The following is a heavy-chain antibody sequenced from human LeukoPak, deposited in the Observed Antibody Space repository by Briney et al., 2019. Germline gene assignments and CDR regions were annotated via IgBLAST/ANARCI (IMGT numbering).Heavy chain of an antibody. CDR2: ISSSSSTI. V-gene: IGHV3-48*04. J-gene: IGHJ3*02. CDR3: AKVPFLEMATNRGAFDI. Sequence: GGSLRLSCAASGFTFSSYSMNWVRQAPGKGLEWVSYISSSSSTIYYADSVKGRFTISRDNAKNSLYLQMNSLRAEDTAVYYCAKVPFLEMATNRGAFDIWGQGTMVTVSS. D-gene: IGHD5-24*01. CDR1: GFTFSSYS.